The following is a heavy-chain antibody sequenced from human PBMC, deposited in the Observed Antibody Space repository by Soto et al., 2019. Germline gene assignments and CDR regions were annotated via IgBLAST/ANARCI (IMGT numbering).Heavy chain of an antibody. V-gene: IGHV3-66*01. Sequence: EVQLVESGGGLVQPGGSLRLSCAASGFTVSSNYMSWVRQAPGKGLEWVSVIYSGGSTYYADSVKGRFTISRDNSKNTLYLQMNSLRAEDTAVYYCARDQGCSGGRPYDAFDIWGQGTMVTVSS. CDR1: GFTVSSNY. J-gene: IGHJ3*02. CDR3: ARDQGCSGGRPYDAFDI. CDR2: IYSGGST. D-gene: IGHD2-15*01.